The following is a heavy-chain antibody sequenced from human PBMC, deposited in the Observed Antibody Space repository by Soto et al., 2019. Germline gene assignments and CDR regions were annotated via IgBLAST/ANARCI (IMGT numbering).Heavy chain of an antibody. J-gene: IGHJ4*02. Sequence: QVQLHQWGAGLLKPSETLSLTCGVSGGPLSDYNWNWIRQSPGKGPEWIGEINHEGDTNHSPSLKSRVTMSVDTTKSQFSLKLRSMTAADTAVYYCATNTKFIFEYWGQGALVTVS. D-gene: IGHD2-21*01. CDR1: GGPLSDYN. CDR2: INHEGDT. V-gene: IGHV4-34*01. CDR3: ATNTKFIFEY.